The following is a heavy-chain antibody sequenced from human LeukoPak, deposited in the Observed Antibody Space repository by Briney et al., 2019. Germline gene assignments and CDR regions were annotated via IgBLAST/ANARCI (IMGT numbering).Heavy chain of an antibody. J-gene: IGHJ4*02. CDR1: GFTFSSYS. D-gene: IGHD2-15*01. Sequence: GGSLRLSCAASGFTFSSYSMNWVRQAPGKGLEWVSSISSSSSYIYYADSVKGRFTISRDNTKNSLYLQMNSLRAEDTAVYYCARDKGYCSGGSCYWDYWGQGTLVTVSS. CDR2: ISSSSSYI. CDR3: ARDKGYCSGGSCYWDY. V-gene: IGHV3-21*01.